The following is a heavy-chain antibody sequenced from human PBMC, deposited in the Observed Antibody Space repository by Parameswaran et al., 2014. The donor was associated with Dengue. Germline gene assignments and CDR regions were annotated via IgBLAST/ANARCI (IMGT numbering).Heavy chain of an antibody. J-gene: IGHJ4*02. CDR3: ARSYVKYYFDY. D-gene: IGHD3-16*01. Sequence: WVRQAPGQGLEWMGWINPNSGGTNYAQKFQGRVTMTRDTSISTAYMELSRLRSDDTAVYYCARSYVKYYFDYWGQGTLVTVLL. V-gene: IGHV1-2*02. CDR2: INPNSGGT.